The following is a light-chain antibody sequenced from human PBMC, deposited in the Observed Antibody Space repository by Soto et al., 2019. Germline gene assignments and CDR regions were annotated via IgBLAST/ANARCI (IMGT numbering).Light chain of an antibody. V-gene: IGKV3-20*01. CDR2: GTS. Sequence: EIVLTQSPGTLSLSPGERATLSVMASQSVSSSYLAWYQQKPGQAPRLLMSGTSNRATGTPDRFSGSGSGTDFTLTISRLEPEDFAVYYCQQYGSSGTFGQGTKVDIK. J-gene: IGKJ1*01. CDR3: QQYGSSGT. CDR1: QSVSSSY.